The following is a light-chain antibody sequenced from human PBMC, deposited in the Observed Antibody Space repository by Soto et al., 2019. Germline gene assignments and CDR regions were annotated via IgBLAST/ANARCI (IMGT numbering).Light chain of an antibody. J-gene: IGKJ1*01. V-gene: IGKV1-5*03. CDR3: QQYNSYSWT. CDR2: KAS. Sequence: DIQMTQSPSTLSASVGDRVTITCRASQSISSWLAWYQQKPGKAPKLLIYKASSLESGVPSRFRGRGSGTEFNPTISSLQPDDFATYYCQQYNSYSWTFGQGTKVESK. CDR1: QSISSW.